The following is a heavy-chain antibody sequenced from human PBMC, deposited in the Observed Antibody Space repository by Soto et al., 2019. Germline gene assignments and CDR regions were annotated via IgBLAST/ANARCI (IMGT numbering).Heavy chain of an antibody. V-gene: IGHV4-30-2*03. D-gene: IGHD7-27*01. CDR3: ARRWGYSFDY. CDR2: IYYSGST. Sequence: NPSETLSLTCAVSGGSISSGGYSWSWIRQPPGKGLEWIGYIYYSGSTYYNPSLKSRVTISVDTSKNQFSLKLSSVTAADTAVYYCARRWGYSFDYWGQGTLVTVSS. CDR1: GGSISSGGYS. J-gene: IGHJ4*02.